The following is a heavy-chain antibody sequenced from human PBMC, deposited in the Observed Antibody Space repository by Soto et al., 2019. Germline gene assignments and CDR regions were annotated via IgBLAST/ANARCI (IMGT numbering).Heavy chain of an antibody. Sequence: GGSLRLSCATSASSFTEYAMGWVRQAPGKGLEWVSSISSSSSYIYYADSVKGRFTISRDNAKNSLYLQMNSLRAEDTAVYYCARDRVEKGYCSSTSCYAYYYYGMDVWGQGTTVTVS. CDR2: ISSSSSYI. CDR1: ASSFTEYA. V-gene: IGHV3-21*01. CDR3: ARDRVEKGYCSSTSCYAYYYYGMDV. J-gene: IGHJ6*02. D-gene: IGHD2-2*01.